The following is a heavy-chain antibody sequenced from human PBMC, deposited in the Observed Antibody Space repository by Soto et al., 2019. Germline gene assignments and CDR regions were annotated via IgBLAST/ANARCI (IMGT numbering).Heavy chain of an antibody. J-gene: IGHJ6*02. V-gene: IGHV4-59*01. CDR3: ARDRTYGSGSYYYYYGMDV. D-gene: IGHD3-10*01. CDR1: VGSSSSYY. Sequence: PSETLSLTGTVSVGSSSSYYWSWIRQPPGKGLEWIGYIYYSGSTNYNPSLKSRVTISVDTSKNQFSLKLSSVTAADTAVYYCARDRTYGSGSYYYYYGMDVWGQGTTVTVSS. CDR2: IYYSGST.